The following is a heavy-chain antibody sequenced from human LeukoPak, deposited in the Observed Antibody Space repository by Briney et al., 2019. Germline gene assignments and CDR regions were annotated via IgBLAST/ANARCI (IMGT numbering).Heavy chain of an antibody. D-gene: IGHD2-21*02. V-gene: IGHV4-59*08. CDR1: GGSISSYY. CDR3: ARHSDPGPSYCGGDCFTLYGMDV. J-gene: IGHJ6*02. CDR2: IYYSGST. Sequence: SETLSLTCTVSGGSISSYYWSWIRQPPGKGLEWIGYIYYSGSTNYNPSLKSRVTISVDTSKNQFSLKLSSVTAADTAVYYRARHSDPGPSYCGGDCFTLYGMDVWGQGTTVTVSS.